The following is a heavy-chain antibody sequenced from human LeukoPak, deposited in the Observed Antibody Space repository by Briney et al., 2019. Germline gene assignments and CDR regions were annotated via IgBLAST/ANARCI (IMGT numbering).Heavy chain of an antibody. CDR1: GGSISSSSYY. D-gene: IGHD3-10*01. J-gene: IGHJ4*02. CDR3: ARQTRGVKSAFDY. V-gene: IGHV4-39*01. Sequence: PSETLSLTCTVSGGSISSSSYYWGWIRQPPGKGLEWIGSIYYSGSTYYNPSLKSRVTISVDTSKNQFSLKLSSVTAADTAVYYCARQTRGVKSAFDYWGQGTLVTVSS. CDR2: IYYSGST.